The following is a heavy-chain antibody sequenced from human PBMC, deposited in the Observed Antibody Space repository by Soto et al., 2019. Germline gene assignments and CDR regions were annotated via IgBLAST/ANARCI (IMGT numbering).Heavy chain of an antibody. V-gene: IGHV1-69*12. CDR2: IIPVFGTA. CDR3: ARGDATKIVVTTYYAMDV. D-gene: IGHD4-17*01. J-gene: IGHJ6*02. Sequence: QVQLVQSGAEVKKPGSSVKVSCKASGGSLSNYGISWVRQAPGQGLEWMGGIIPVFGTANYAQKFQGRVTITADEYTNIVYVDVTSLRSEDTAVYYCARGDATKIVVTTYYAMDVWGQGTTVTVSS. CDR1: GGSLSNYG.